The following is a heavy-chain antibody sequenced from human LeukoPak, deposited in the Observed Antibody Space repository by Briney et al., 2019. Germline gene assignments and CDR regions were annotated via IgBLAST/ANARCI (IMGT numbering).Heavy chain of an antibody. V-gene: IGHV3-11*05. J-gene: IGHJ4*02. CDR1: GFSFSGYY. CDR3: ARAVGSGPGGRFDY. Sequence: PGGSLRLSCAASGFSFSGYYMSWIRQAPGKGLEWVSYISSSSSYTNYADSVKGRFTISRDDAKNSLFLQMSSLGTDDTAVYYCARAVGSGPGGRFDYWGQGTLVTVSS. CDR2: ISSSSSYT. D-gene: IGHD6-19*01.